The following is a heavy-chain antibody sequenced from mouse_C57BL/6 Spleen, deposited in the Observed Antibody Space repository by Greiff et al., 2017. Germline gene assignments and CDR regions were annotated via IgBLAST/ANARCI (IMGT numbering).Heavy chain of an antibody. D-gene: IGHD1-1*01. CDR1: GYSITSGYY. CDR3: ARIITTVVATGFDY. V-gene: IGHV3-6*01. J-gene: IGHJ2*01. CDR2: ISYDGSN. Sequence: DVQLQESGPGLVKPSQSLSLTCSVTGYSITSGYYWNWIRQFPGNKLEWMGYISYDGSNNYNPSLKNQISITRDTSKNQFFLKLNSVTTEDTATYYCARIITTVVATGFDYWGQGTTLTVSS.